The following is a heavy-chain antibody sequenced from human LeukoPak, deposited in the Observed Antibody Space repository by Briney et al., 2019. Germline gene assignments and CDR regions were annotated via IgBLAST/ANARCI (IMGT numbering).Heavy chain of an antibody. CDR1: GYTFTGYY. CDR3: ARGPWINSGYPSYYCDY. J-gene: IGHJ4*02. D-gene: IGHD5-12*01. V-gene: IGHV1-46*01. CDR2: INPSGGST. Sequence: ASVKVSCKASGYTFTGYYMHWVRQAPGQGLEWMGIINPSGGSTSYAQKFQGRVTMTRDMSTSTVYMELSSLRSEDTAVYYCARGPWINSGYPSYYCDYWGQGTLVTVSS.